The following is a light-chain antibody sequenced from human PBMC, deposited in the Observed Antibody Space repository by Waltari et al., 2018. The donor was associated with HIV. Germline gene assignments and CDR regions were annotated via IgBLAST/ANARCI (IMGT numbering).Light chain of an antibody. Sequence: QSALTQPASVSGSPGQSLTISCTGTSSYVGGYNYVSWYQQHPGKAPKLMIYEVSNRPSGVSNRFSGSKSGNTASLTISGLQAEDEADYYCSSYTSSSTLYVFGTGTKVTVL. CDR3: SSYTSSSTLYV. J-gene: IGLJ1*01. V-gene: IGLV2-14*01. CDR2: EVS. CDR1: SSYVGGYNY.